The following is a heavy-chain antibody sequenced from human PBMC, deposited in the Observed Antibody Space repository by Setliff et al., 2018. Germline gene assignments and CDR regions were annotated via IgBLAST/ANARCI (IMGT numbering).Heavy chain of an antibody. CDR1: GFTFSDHS. Sequence: GGSLRLSCAASGFTFSDHSMNWVRQAPGQGLEWVSSISTTGRYKFFADSVEGRFTVSRDNAKNSFYLEMNSLRADDTAVYYCARGGGGHIVVATFDFDIWGQGTKVTVSS. V-gene: IGHV3-21*01. CDR3: ARGGGGHIVVATFDFDI. D-gene: IGHD2-21*01. CDR2: ISTTGRYK. J-gene: IGHJ3*02.